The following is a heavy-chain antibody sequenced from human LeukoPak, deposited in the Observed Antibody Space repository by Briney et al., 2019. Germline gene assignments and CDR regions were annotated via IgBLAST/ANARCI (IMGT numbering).Heavy chain of an antibody. CDR2: IPYDGSNK. Sequence: PGRSLRLSCAASGFTFSSYAMHWVRQAPGKGLEWVAVIPYDGSNKYYADSVKGRFTISRDNSKNTLYLQMNSLRAEDTAVYYCAKGVWDYDSSGYRGYYFDYWGQGTLVTVSS. CDR1: GFTFSSYA. J-gene: IGHJ4*02. D-gene: IGHD3-22*01. CDR3: AKGVWDYDSSGYRGYYFDY. V-gene: IGHV3-30*04.